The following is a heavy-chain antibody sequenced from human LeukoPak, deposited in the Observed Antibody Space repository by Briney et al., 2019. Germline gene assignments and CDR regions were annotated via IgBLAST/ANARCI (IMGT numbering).Heavy chain of an antibody. CDR1: GFTFSSYA. CDR3: AKAMVVTTDIDY. D-gene: IGHD5-12*01. Sequence: GGSLRLSCAASGFTFSSYAMSWVRQAPGKGLEWVSAISGSGGSTYYADSGKGRFTISRDNYKNTLYLQMNSLRAGDTAVYYCAKAMVVTTDIDYWGQGTLVTVSS. V-gene: IGHV3-23*01. CDR2: ISGSGGST. J-gene: IGHJ4*02.